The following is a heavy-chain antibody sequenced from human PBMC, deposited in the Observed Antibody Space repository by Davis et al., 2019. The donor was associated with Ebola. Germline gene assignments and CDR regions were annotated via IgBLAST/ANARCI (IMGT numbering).Heavy chain of an antibody. V-gene: IGHV3-15*01. CDR3: VAWLKGKDYGDSDWSDY. D-gene: IGHD4-17*01. CDR2: ISSKGDGGPT. CDR1: GFTLTNVF. J-gene: IGHJ4*02. Sequence: PGGSLRLSCAASGFTLTNVFMSWVRQAPGKAPEWIGRISSKGDGGPTEYAAPVQGRFTISRDDSKNTLSLQMNSLKIEDTAVYFCVAWLKGKDYGDSDWSDYWGQETQVIVS.